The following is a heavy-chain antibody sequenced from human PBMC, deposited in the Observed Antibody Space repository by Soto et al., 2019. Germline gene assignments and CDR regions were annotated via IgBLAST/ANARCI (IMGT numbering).Heavy chain of an antibody. V-gene: IGHV4-31*03. J-gene: IGHJ6*02. CDR1: GGSISSGGYY. Sequence: QVQLQESGPGLVKPSQTLSLTCTVSGGSISSGGYYWSWIRQHPGKGLEWIGYIYYSGSTYYNPSLKSRVTITVDTSKNKFSLKLSSVTAADTAVYYCARDYRASYPAYYYYVMDVWGQGTTVTVSS. CDR2: IYYSGST. D-gene: IGHD3-16*02. CDR3: ARDYRASYPAYYYYVMDV.